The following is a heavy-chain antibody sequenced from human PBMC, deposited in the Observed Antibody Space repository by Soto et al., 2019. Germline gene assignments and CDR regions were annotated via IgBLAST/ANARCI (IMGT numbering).Heavy chain of an antibody. CDR1: GYTFTSYY. J-gene: IGHJ4*02. D-gene: IGHD6-6*01. CDR3: ARDPGIAARPYYFDY. CDR2: INPSGGST. Sequence: ASVKVSCKASGYTFTSYYMHWVRQAPGQGLEWMGIINPSGGSTSYAQKFQGRVTMTRDTSTSAVYMELSSLRSEDTAVYYCARDPGIAARPYYFDYWGQGTLVTVS. V-gene: IGHV1-46*01.